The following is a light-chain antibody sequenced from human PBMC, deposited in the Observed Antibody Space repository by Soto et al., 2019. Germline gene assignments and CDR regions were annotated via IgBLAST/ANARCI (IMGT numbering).Light chain of an antibody. CDR2: SSS. Sequence: SASLGERATXSCRASQIVSSRLAGYQQKPGQAPSILIYSSSRRATSIPDSLSGSGYGTDFTLPVRGPEPEDFTLDYCKRYGGAQTFGQLTKE. CDR1: QIVSSR. V-gene: IGKV3-20*01. J-gene: IGKJ1*01. CDR3: KRYGGAQT.